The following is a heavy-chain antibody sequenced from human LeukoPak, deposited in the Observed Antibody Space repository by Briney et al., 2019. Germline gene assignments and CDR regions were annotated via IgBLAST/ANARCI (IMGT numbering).Heavy chain of an antibody. D-gene: IGHD3-10*01. J-gene: IGHJ3*02. Sequence: SETLSLTCTVSGGSISSSTYYWGWIRQPPGKGLEWIGSIYYTGNTYYNPSLKSRVTISVDTSKNQFFLKLTSVTAADAAVYYCARDGGVLVWFGDPSGAFDIWGQGTMVTVSS. CDR3: ARDGGVLVWFGDPSGAFDI. V-gene: IGHV4-39*07. CDR1: GGSISSSTYY. CDR2: IYYTGNT.